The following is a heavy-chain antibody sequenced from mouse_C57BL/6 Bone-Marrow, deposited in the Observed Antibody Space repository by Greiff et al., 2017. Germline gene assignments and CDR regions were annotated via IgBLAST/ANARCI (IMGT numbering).Heavy chain of an antibody. CDR3: ARDYGSSPPYWYFDV. D-gene: IGHD1-1*01. CDR1: GYTFTSYG. CDR2: IYPRSGNT. V-gene: IGHV1-81*01. J-gene: IGHJ1*03. Sequence: QVQLQQSGAELARPGASVKLSCKASGYTFTSYGISWVKQRTGQGLEWIGEIYPRSGNTYYNEKFKGKATLTADKSSSTAYMELRSLTSEDSAVYFCARDYGSSPPYWYFDVWGTGTTVTGSS.